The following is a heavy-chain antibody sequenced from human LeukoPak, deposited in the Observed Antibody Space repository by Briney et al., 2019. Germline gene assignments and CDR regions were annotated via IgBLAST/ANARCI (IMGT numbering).Heavy chain of an antibody. Sequence: GGSLRLSCAASGFSVGRKYMAWVHQAPGKGLEWVSTIHFGGGASYADSVKGRFTISRDNSKNMVYLQMKTLTVEDTGVYYCVRDGENYAYFDYWGQGALVTVSS. CDR2: IHFGGGA. CDR1: GFSVGRKY. CDR3: VRDGENYAYFDY. J-gene: IGHJ4*02. D-gene: IGHD1-7*01. V-gene: IGHV3-66*01.